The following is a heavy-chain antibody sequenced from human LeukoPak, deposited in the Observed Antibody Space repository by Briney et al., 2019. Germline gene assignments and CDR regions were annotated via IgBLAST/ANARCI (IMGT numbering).Heavy chain of an antibody. CDR2: IYYGGTT. V-gene: IGHV4-39*01. D-gene: IGHD3-10*01. J-gene: IGHJ4*02. CDR3: ARTYYGSENYYDY. CDR1: GGSVSSSGSY. Sequence: SETLSLTCTVSGGSVSSSGSYWGWIRQPPGKGLEWIGSIYYGGTTYYNPSLKSRVTISVDTSKSQFSLKLTSVTAADTALYYCARTYYGSENYYDYWGQGILVTVSS.